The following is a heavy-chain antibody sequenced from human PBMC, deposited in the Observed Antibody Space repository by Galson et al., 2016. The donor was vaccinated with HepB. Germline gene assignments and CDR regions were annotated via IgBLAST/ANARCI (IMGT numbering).Heavy chain of an antibody. CDR1: GFSLSTSEVS. D-gene: IGHD4/OR15-4a*01. CDR2: IYWDDAK. V-gene: IGHV2-5*02. J-gene: IGHJ4*02. Sequence: PALVKPPQTLTLTCTFSGFSLSTSEVSVGWIRQPPRKALEWLALIYWDDAKRYSPSLKSRLTITKDTSENQVVLTMTNMDPGDTATYYCAHRRYDYRAFDYWGEGTLVTVSA. CDR3: AHRRYDYRAFDY.